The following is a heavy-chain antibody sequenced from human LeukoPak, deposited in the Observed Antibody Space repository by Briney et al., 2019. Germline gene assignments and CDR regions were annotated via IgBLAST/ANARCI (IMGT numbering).Heavy chain of an antibody. V-gene: IGHV4-59*08. D-gene: IGHD3-16*01. J-gene: IGHJ3*02. CDR3: ARPRLGRSWGSLGT. Sequence: PSETLSLTCTVSGDSINNFYWTWIRQSPEKGLEWIGYIDYNGITNYNPSLRSRVTISADTSKNQLSLKLTSVTAADTAVYHCARPRLGRSWGSLGTWGQGTMVTVSA. CDR1: GDSINNFY. CDR2: IDYNGIT.